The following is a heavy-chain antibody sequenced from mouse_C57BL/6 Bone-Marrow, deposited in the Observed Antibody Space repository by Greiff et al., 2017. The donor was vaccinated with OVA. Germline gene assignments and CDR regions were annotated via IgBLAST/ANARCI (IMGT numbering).Heavy chain of an antibody. V-gene: IGHV3-6*01. CDR2: ISYDGSN. CDR3: ASLYALYFDY. J-gene: IGHJ2*01. Sequence: EVQRVESGPGLVKPSQSLSLTCSVTGYSITSGYYWNWIRQFPGNKLEWMGYISYDGSNNYNPSLKNRISITRDTSKNQFFLKLNSVTTEDTATYYCASLYALYFDYWGQGTTLTVSS. D-gene: IGHD2-3*01. CDR1: GYSITSGYY.